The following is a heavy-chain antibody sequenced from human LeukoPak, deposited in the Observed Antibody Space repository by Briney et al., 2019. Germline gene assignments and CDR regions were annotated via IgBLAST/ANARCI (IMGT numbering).Heavy chain of an antibody. CDR1: GYTFTSYG. V-gene: IGHV1-18*01. D-gene: IGHD2-8*01. J-gene: IGHJ3*02. CDR2: ISAYNGNT. Sequence: ASVKVSCKASGYTFTSYGISWVRQAPGQGLEWMGWISAYNGNTNYAQKLQGRVTMTTDTSTSTAYMELRSLRSDDTAVYYCARAYGGYCTNGVCSDAFDIWGQGTMVTVSS. CDR3: ARAYGGYCTNGVCSDAFDI.